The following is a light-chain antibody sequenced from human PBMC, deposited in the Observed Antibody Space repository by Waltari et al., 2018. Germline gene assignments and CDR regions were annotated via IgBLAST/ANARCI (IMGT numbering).Light chain of an antibody. Sequence: SYVLTQPPSMSVAPGQTARLPCGGNNIETKSVPWYQQRPGQAPVLGSSDDGDRPSGIPERFSGSNSANTASLTINRVEAGDEAHYYCQVWDTDTDYWVFGGGTMLTVL. CDR3: QVWDTDTDYWV. CDR2: DDG. J-gene: IGLJ3*02. CDR1: NIETKS. V-gene: IGLV3-21*02.